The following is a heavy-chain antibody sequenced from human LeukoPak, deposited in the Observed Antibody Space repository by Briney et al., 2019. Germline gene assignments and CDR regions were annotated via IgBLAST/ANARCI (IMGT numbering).Heavy chain of an antibody. CDR1: GGTFSSYA. Sequence: ASVKVSCKASGGTFSSYAISWVRQATGQGLEWMGWMNPNSGNTGYAQKLQGRVTMTTDTSTSTAYMELRSLRSDDTAVYYCARELDSSGYYYGNWNYFDYWGQGTLVTVSS. CDR2: MNPNSGNT. J-gene: IGHJ4*02. V-gene: IGHV1-18*01. CDR3: ARELDSSGYYYGNWNYFDY. D-gene: IGHD3-22*01.